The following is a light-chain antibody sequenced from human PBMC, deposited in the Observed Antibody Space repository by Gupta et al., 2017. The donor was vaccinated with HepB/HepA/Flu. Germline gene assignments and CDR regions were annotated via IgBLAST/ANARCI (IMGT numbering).Light chain of an antibody. CDR3: QQSYNNPLT. CDR1: QSISSY. J-gene: IGKJ3*01. Sequence: DIQMTQSPSSLSASVGDRVSITCRASQSISSYLSWYQQKPGKAPKLLIFAASTLQSGVPSRLSGSGFGTDFTLTISSLQPVDFATYYCQQSYNNPLTFGPGTKVDI. V-gene: IGKV1-39*01. CDR2: AAS.